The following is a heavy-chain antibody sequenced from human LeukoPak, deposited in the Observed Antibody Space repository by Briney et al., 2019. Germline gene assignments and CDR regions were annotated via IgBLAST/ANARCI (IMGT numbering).Heavy chain of an antibody. CDR1: GFTFSPYS. J-gene: IGHJ4*02. CDR2: ISSTSHYI. CDR3: ARGPSYYATTGFYSEY. Sequence: GGSLGLSCAASGFTFSPYSMNWVRQAPGEGLDWISPISSTSHYIYYADSVTGRFTISRDNARNSLYLQMNSLRAEDTAIYYCARGPSYYATTGFYSEYWGQGILVTVSS. D-gene: IGHD3-22*01. V-gene: IGHV3-21*01.